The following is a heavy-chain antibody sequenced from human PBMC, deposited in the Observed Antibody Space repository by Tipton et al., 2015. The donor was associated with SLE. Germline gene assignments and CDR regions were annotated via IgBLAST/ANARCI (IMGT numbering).Heavy chain of an antibody. V-gene: IGHV4-34*01. Sequence: TLSLTCTVSGGSISSYYWSWIRQPPGKGLEWIGEINHSGSTNYNPSLKSRVTISVDTSKNQFSLKLSSVTAADTAVYYCASEWVGKLEWSIRGYYYYMDVWGKGTTVTVSS. CDR1: GGSISSYY. CDR2: INHSGST. D-gene: IGHD3-3*01. J-gene: IGHJ6*03. CDR3: ASEWVGKLEWSIRGYYYYMDV.